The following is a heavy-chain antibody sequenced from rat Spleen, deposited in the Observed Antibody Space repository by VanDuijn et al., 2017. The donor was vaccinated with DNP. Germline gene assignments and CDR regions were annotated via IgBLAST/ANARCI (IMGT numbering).Heavy chain of an antibody. D-gene: IGHD2-1*01. Sequence: EVQVVESGGGLVKPGRSLTLSCAASGLTFSNADMALVRQAPTKGLEWVASITHTDVAYYRGSVKGRFTISRDNAKNTLYLQMDSLRSEDTATYYCTTDGTYVPFDYWGQGVMVTVSS. J-gene: IGHJ2*01. CDR1: GLTFSNAD. CDR3: TTDGTYVPFDY. V-gene: IGHV5-20*01. CDR2: ITHTDVA.